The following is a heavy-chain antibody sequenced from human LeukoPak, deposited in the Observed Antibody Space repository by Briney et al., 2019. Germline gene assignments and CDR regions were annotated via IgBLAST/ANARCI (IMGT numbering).Heavy chain of an antibody. CDR2: IYTSGST. J-gene: IGHJ4*02. V-gene: IGHV4-61*02. D-gene: IGHD7-27*01. CDR1: GGSISSGSYY. CDR3: AGDRRKALPRIDY. Sequence: SETLSLTCTVSGGSISSGSYYWSWIRQPAGKGLEWIGRIYTSGSTNYNPSLKSRVTISVDTSKNQFSLKLSSVTAADTAVYYCAGDRRKALPRIDYWGQGTLVTVSS.